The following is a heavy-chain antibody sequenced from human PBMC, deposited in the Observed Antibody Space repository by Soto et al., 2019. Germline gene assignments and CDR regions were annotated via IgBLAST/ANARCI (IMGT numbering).Heavy chain of an antibody. CDR2: VKQDGSEE. D-gene: IGHD5-18*01. V-gene: IGHV3-7*01. J-gene: IGHJ4*02. CDR3: AALDTAMVKTAGY. Sequence: EVQLVESGGGLVQPGGSLRLSCAASGYSISTYWMSWVRQAPGKGLEWVANVKQDGSEEYYVDSVKGRFTISRANAKTSWYLQMNSLRAEDTAVYYCAALDTAMVKTAGYWGQGTLVTVSS. CDR1: GYSISTYW.